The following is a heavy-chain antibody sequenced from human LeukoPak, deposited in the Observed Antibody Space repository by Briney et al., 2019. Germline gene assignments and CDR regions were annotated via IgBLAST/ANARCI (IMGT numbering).Heavy chain of an antibody. CDR2: INHSGST. D-gene: IGHD4-17*01. J-gene: IGHJ5*02. V-gene: IGHV4-34*01. CDR3: ARGGTTVTPGLLWFDP. Sequence: SETLSLTCAVYGGSFSGYYWSWIRQPPGKGLEWIGEINHSGSTNYNPSLKSRVTISVDTSKNQFSLKLSSVTAADTAVYYCARGGTTVTPGLLWFDPWDQGTLVTVSS. CDR1: GGSFSGYY.